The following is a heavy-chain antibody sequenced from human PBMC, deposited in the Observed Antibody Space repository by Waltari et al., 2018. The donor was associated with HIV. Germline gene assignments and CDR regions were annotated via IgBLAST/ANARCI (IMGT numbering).Heavy chain of an antibody. J-gene: IGHJ4*02. D-gene: IGHD3-22*01. CDR3: ARDLPRGYGRDY. Sequence: EVQLVESGGGLVQPGGSLRLSCAASGFTFSSFWMSWVRQAPGKGLEGVAKIKQDGSGKYEGDSLKGRFTISRDNAKNSLYLQMNSLRAEDTAVYYCARDLPRGYGRDYWGQGTLVTVSS. CDR2: IKQDGSGK. V-gene: IGHV3-7*01. CDR1: GFTFSSFW.